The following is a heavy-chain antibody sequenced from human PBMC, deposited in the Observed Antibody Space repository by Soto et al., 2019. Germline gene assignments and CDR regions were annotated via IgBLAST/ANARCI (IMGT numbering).Heavy chain of an antibody. D-gene: IGHD2-2*01. V-gene: IGHV1-69*01. J-gene: IGHJ5*02. Sequence: QVQLVQSGAEVKKPGSSVKVSCKASGGTFSSYAISWVRQAPGQGLEWMGGIIPIFGTANYAQKFQGRVTITADESTSTAYMGLSSLRSEYTAVYYCARGPRYCSSTSCFVRPFDPWGQGTLVTVSS. CDR3: ARGPRYCSSTSCFVRPFDP. CDR1: GGTFSSYA. CDR2: IIPIFGTA.